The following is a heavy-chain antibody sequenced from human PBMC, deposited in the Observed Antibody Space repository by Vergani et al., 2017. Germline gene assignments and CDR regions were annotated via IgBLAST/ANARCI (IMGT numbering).Heavy chain of an antibody. CDR3: ARLSYDTTPYFQGGYDC. V-gene: IGHV3-23*01. CDR2: ISARYPST. CDR1: GFTFSACP. Sequence: EVQLLQSGGGVIQPGGSVRRSRAASGFTFSACPMTWVRQAPGKGQECVSAISARYPSTYYADSVKGRFTLSRANANNMLYLQMNSLVAEDTAVYYCARLSYDTTPYFQGGYDCWGQGTLVSVSS. D-gene: IGHD3-22*01. J-gene: IGHJ4*02.